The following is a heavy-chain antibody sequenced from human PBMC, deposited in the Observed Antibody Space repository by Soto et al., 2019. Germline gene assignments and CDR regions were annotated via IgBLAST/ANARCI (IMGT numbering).Heavy chain of an antibody. CDR2: IRIKANSYAT. V-gene: IGHV3-73*01. Sequence: EVQLVESGGGLVQPGGSLKLSCAASGFTFSSFAMHWVRQASGKGLEWVGRIRIKANSYATEYAASVKGRFTISRDDSKNTAYLPMNTLKTEDTAVYYCTRWYSSCGVGRLDHWGQGTLVTVSS. CDR1: GFTFSSFA. CDR3: TRWYSSCGVGRLDH. D-gene: IGHD1-20*01. J-gene: IGHJ5*02.